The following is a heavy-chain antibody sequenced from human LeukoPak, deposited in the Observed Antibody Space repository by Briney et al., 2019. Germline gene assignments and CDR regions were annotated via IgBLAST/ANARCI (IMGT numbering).Heavy chain of an antibody. CDR3: ARDHTPMLIMMYAY. V-gene: IGHV3-9*01. CDR1: GFTFDDYA. J-gene: IGHJ4*02. CDR2: ISWNSGTI. D-gene: IGHD2-8*01. Sequence: NPGGSLRLSCAASGFTFDDYAMHWVRQAPGKGLEWVSSISWNSGTIGYADSVKGRFTISRDNSKNTLYLQMNSLRAGDTAVYYCARDHTPMLIMMYAYWGQGTLVTVSS.